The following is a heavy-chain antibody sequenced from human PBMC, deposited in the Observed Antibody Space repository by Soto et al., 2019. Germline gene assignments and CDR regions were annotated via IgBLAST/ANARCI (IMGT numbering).Heavy chain of an antibody. V-gene: IGHV4-4*02. CDR1: GDSINSSNW. CDR2: IYHSGST. CDR3: ARVWTTVTNWFDP. J-gene: IGHJ5*02. D-gene: IGHD4-17*01. Sequence: QVQLQESGPGLVKPSGTLSLTCAVSGDSINSSNWWSWVRQPPGKGLEWIGEIYHSGSTNYNPSLKIRVTISVDKSKNQFPLKLSSVTAADTAVYYCARVWTTVTNWFDPWGQGTLVTVSS.